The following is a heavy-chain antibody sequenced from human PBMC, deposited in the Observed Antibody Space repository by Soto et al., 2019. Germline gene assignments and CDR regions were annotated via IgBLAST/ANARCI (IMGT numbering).Heavy chain of an antibody. CDR3: VRGDTAMVDYYYYGMDV. Sequence: QVQLVQSGAEVKKPGSSVKVSCKASGGTFSSYAISWVRQAPGQGLEWMGGIIPIFGTANYAQKFQGRVTLTADESTSTAYMELSSLRSEDTAVYYCVRGDTAMVDYYYYGMDVWGQGTTVTVSS. J-gene: IGHJ6*02. CDR1: GGTFSSYA. V-gene: IGHV1-69*12. D-gene: IGHD5-18*01. CDR2: IIPIFGTA.